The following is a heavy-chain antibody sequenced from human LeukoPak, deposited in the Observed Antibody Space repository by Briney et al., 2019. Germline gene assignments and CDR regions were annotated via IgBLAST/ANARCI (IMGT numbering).Heavy chain of an antibody. J-gene: IGHJ4*02. CDR2: FDPEDGET. CDR3: AINRLGYCSGGSCYSLYY. V-gene: IGHV1-24*01. Sequence: ASVKVSCKVPGYTLTELSTHWVRQAPGKGLEWMGGFDPEDGETIYAQKFQGRVTMTEDTSTDTAYMELSSLRSEDTAVYYCAINRLGYCSGGSCYSLYYRGQGTLVTVS. CDR1: GYTLTELS. D-gene: IGHD2-15*01.